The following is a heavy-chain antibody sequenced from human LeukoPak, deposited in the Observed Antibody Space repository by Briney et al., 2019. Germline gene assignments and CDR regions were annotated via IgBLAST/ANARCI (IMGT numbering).Heavy chain of an antibody. CDR3: ARMVAAKLGY. Sequence: SETLPLTCAVCGGSFSGYYWSWIRQPPGKGLEWIGEINHSGSTNYNPSLKSRVTISVDTSKNQFSLKLSSVTAADTAVYYCARMVAAKLGYWGQGTLVTVSS. V-gene: IGHV4-34*01. CDR1: GGSFSGYY. CDR2: INHSGST. D-gene: IGHD6-25*01. J-gene: IGHJ4*02.